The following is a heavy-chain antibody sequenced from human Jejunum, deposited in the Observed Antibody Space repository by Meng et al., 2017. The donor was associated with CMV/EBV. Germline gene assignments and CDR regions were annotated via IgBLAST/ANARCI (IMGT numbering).Heavy chain of an antibody. CDR3: ARIGYTSSSLDY. J-gene: IGHJ4*02. V-gene: IGHV3-7*01. D-gene: IGHD1-1*01. CDR1: GFTFSRYW. CDR2: IKQDGSEK. Sequence: CAAYGFTFSRYWMTWVRKAPGKGLEWVVNIKQDGSEKYYVDSVKGRFTVSRDNARNSVYLQLNSLTVEDTAVYYCARIGYTSSSLDYWGRGTLVTVSS.